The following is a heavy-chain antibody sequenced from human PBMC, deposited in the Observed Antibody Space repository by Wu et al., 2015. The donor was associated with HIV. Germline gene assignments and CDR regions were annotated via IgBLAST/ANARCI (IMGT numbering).Heavy chain of an antibody. CDR3: AGGGGRTSMDPFDF. CDR2: IVPIFATA. CDR1: GGTFNTYS. D-gene: IGHD5-18*01. J-gene: IGHJ4*02. V-gene: IGHV1-69*12. Sequence: QVQLVQSGAEMKKPGSSVKVSCKTSGGTFNTYSISWVRQAPGQGLEWMGAIVPIFATAKYAQKFQGRVIMTADESTNTAYLELSSLRSDDTAVSYCAGGGGRTSMDPFDFWGQGTLVTVSS.